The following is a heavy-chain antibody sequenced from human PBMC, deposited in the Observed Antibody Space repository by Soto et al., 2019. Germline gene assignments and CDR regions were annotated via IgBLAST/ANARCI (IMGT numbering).Heavy chain of an antibody. CDR2: IYYLGNT. D-gene: IGHD3-22*01. CDR3: AGLFPYGSSGYQLNY. J-gene: IGHJ4*02. Sequence: SETLSLTCTVSGGSISSSSSYWGWIRQPPGKGLEWFGSIYYLGNTYYNPSLGGRVSISVDTSKNQFSLKLNSVTAADTAVFYCAGLFPYGSSGYQLNYLGQGTLVTVSS. CDR1: GGSISSSSSY. V-gene: IGHV4-39*01.